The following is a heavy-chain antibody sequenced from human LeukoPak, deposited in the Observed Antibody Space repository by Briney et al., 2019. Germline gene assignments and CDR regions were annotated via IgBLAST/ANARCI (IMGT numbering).Heavy chain of an antibody. CDR2: IKQDGIEK. V-gene: IGHV3-7*01. Sequence: GGSLRLSCAASGFTFSSYWMSWVRQAPEKGLEWVANIKQDGIEKYYVDSVKGRFTISRDNAKNSLYLQMNSLRAEDTAVYYCARDRWGYSYGGDWGQGTLVTVSS. CDR1: GFTFSSYW. CDR3: ARDRWGYSYGGD. J-gene: IGHJ4*02. D-gene: IGHD5-18*01.